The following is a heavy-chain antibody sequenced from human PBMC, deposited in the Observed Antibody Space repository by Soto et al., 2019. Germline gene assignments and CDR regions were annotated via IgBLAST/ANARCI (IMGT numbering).Heavy chain of an antibody. Sequence: GNLRLSCSASGFTFRNCAMHWVRQAPGKGLEDVSWITSEGETTYHADSVKDRFTISRDNSKNMLYLQMSSLRVEDTAMYYCVKGNQIPSYYFQXWGQAAPFPVSX. V-gene: IGHV3-64D*06. CDR2: ITSEGETT. CDR1: GFTFRNCA. J-gene: IGHJ4*02. CDR3: VKGNQIPSYYFQX. D-gene: IGHD3-10*01.